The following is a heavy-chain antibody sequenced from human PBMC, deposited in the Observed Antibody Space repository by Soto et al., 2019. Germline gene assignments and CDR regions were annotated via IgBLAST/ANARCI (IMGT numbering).Heavy chain of an antibody. CDR2: INHSGST. CDR1: GGSFSGYY. CDR3: ARGHHYDYIWGSRYYFDY. D-gene: IGHD3-16*01. Sequence: SLTCAVYGGSFSGYYWSWIRQPPGKGLEWIGEINHSGSTNYNPSLKSRVTISVDTSKNQFSLKLSSVTAADTAVYYCARGHHYDYIWGSRYYFDYWGQGTLVTVSS. V-gene: IGHV4-34*01. J-gene: IGHJ4*02.